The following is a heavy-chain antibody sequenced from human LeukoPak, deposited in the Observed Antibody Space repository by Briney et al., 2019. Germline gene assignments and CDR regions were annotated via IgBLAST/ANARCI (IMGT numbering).Heavy chain of an antibody. CDR2: INPSDRST. CDR3: AREGPRNYFDSSGPGPFDI. Sequence: ASVKVSCKASGYTFTSYYMHWVRQAPGQGLEWMGVINPSDRSTSYAQKFQGRVTMTRDTSTSTVYMELSSLRSEDTAVCYCAREGPRNYFDSSGPGPFDIWGQGTMVTVSS. D-gene: IGHD3-22*01. J-gene: IGHJ3*02. CDR1: GYTFTSYY. V-gene: IGHV1-46*01.